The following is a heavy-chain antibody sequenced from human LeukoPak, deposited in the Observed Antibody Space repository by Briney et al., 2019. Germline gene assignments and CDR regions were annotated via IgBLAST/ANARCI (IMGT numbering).Heavy chain of an antibody. V-gene: IGHV1-18*01. CDR3: ARDVGLWASYRYTPGY. CDR1: GYTFTSYG. D-gene: IGHD3-16*02. J-gene: IGHJ4*02. CDR2: ISAYNGNT. Sequence: ASVKVSCKASGYTFTSYGITWVRQAPGQGLEGMGWISAYNGNTKYAQKLQGRVTMTTDTSTSTAYMELRSLRSDDTAVYYCARDVGLWASYRYTPGYWGQGTLVTVSS.